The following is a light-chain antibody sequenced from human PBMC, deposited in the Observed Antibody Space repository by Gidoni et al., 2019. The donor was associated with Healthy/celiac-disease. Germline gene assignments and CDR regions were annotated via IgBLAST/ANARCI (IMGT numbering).Light chain of an antibody. Sequence: SYKLTQPPSVSVSPGQTASITCSGDKLGDKYACWYQQKPGQSPILVIYQDNLRPSGFPERFSGSNSGNTATLTISGTQAMDEADYYCQAWDSSTAGVFGGGTKLTVL. CDR3: QAWDSSTAGV. J-gene: IGLJ2*01. CDR1: KLGDKY. V-gene: IGLV3-1*01. CDR2: QDN.